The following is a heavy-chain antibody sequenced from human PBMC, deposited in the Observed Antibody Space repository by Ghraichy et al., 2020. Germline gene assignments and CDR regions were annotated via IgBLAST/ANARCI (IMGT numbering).Heavy chain of an antibody. CDR2: IRSKAYGGTT. J-gene: IGHJ6*03. D-gene: IGHD3-10*01. V-gene: IGHV3-49*03. CDR3: TRDNTFMVRGAWDGKGSYLDYYYYYMDV. CDR1: GFTFGDYA. Sequence: GGSLRLSCTASGFTFGDYAMSWFRQAPGKGLEWVGFIRSKAYGGTTEYAASVKGRFTISRDDSKSIAYLQMNSLKTEDTAVYYCTRDNTFMVRGAWDGKGSYLDYYYYYMDVWGKGTTVTVSS.